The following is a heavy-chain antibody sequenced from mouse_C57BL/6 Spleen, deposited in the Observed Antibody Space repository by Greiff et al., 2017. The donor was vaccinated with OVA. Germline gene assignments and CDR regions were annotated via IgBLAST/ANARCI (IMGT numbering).Heavy chain of an antibody. D-gene: IGHD3-2*02. J-gene: IGHJ4*01. CDR3: ARLVGRDSSGLYYAMDY. V-gene: IGHV3-8*01. CDR2: ISYSGST. CDR1: GYSITSDY. Sequence: EVKLMESGPGLAKPSQTLSLTCSVTGYSITSDYWNWIRKFPGNKLEYMGYISYSGSTYYNPSLKSRISITRDTSTNQYYLQLNSVTTEDTATYYCARLVGRDSSGLYYAMDYWGQGTSVTVSS.